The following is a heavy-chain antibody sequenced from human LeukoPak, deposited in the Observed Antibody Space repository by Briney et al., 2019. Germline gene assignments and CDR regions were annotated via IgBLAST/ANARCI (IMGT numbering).Heavy chain of an antibody. D-gene: IGHD3-22*01. V-gene: IGHV3-23*01. Sequence: GGSLRLSCAASGFTFSTYAMSWVRQAPGKGLEWVSGVSASGGSTNYADSVKGRFTISRDNSKNTLYLQMNSLRAEDTAVYYCAKRLSIVDPYFDYWGQGTLVIVSS. J-gene: IGHJ4*02. CDR2: VSASGGST. CDR1: GFTFSTYA. CDR3: AKRLSIVDPYFDY.